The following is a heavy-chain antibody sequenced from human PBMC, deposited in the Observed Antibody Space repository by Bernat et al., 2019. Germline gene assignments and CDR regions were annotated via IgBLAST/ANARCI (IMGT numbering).Heavy chain of an antibody. CDR3: AEDPCIGAPGYYYAMEV. CDR2: ISYDGSNA. CDR1: GFTFRNYG. D-gene: IGHD6-13*01. V-gene: IGHV3-30*18. Sequence: QVQLVESGGGVVQPGTSLRLSCTSSGFTFRNYGMHWVRQAPGKGLEWVSVISYDGSNAYSADSVKGRFTISRDNSKNTLYLQRNSLRDEDTAVYYCAEDPCIGAPGYYYAMEVWGQGTTVTVS. J-gene: IGHJ6*02.